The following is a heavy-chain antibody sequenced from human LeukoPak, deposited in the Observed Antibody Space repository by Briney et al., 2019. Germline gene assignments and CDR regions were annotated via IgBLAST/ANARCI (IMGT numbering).Heavy chain of an antibody. CDR3: ARDGASPEQFDY. CDR2: VYSDGSST. Sequence: GGPVTLLCAACGLTFSDYQLWWLPQDPGEGLVGVSRVYSDGSSTNYADSVKGRFTISRDNATNTLYLQMSSLRAEDTAVYYCARDGASPEQFDYWGQGTLVTVSS. D-gene: IGHD3-16*01. V-gene: IGHV3-74*01. CDR1: GLTFSDYQ. J-gene: IGHJ4*02.